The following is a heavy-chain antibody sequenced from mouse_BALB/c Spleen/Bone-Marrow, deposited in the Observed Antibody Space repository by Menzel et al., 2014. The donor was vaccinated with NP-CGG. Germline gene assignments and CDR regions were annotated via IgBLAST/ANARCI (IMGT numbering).Heavy chain of an antibody. Sequence: QVQLQQSGAELVRPGASVTLSCKASGYTFTDYEMHWLKQTPVHGLEWIGAIDPETGGTAYNQKFKGRATLTTDKSSSTAYKELRSLTSEDSAVYYCTRLDSSGYGAYWGQGALVTVSA. J-gene: IGHJ3*01. CDR2: IDPETGGT. D-gene: IGHD3-2*01. CDR1: GYTFTDYE. V-gene: IGHV1-15*01. CDR3: TRLDSSGYGAY.